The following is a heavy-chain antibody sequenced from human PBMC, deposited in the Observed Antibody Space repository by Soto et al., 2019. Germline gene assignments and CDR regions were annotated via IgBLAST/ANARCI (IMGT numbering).Heavy chain of an antibody. Sequence: SETLSLTCTVSGGSISSYYWNWIRQPPGKGLEWIGYIYYSGSTNYNPYLKSRVTISLDTSKNQFSLKLSSVTAADTAVYFCASSNIAAAGFYYYGMDVWGRGTTVTVSS. D-gene: IGHD6-13*01. CDR2: IYYSGST. V-gene: IGHV4-59*01. J-gene: IGHJ6*02. CDR1: GGSISSYY. CDR3: ASSNIAAAGFYYYGMDV.